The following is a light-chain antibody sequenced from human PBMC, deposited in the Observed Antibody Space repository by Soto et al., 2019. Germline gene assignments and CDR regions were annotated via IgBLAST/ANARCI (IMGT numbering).Light chain of an antibody. J-gene: IGKJ4*01. Sequence: DIQMTQSPSSLSGSVGDRFTVTCQASQDISNYLNWYQQKPGKAPKLLIYDASNLETGVPSRFSGSGSGTDFTFTISSLQPEDIATYYCQQYDNLPLTFGGGTKVDIK. V-gene: IGKV1-33*01. CDR2: DAS. CDR1: QDISNY. CDR3: QQYDNLPLT.